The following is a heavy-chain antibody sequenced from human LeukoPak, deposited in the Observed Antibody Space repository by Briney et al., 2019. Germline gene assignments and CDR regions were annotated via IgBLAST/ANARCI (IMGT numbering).Heavy chain of an antibody. CDR1: GGPFNDYY. V-gene: IGHV4-34*01. CDR2: IRHSGST. CDR3: ARRGSWSYYYAMDV. Sequence: PSETLSLTCDVSGGPFNDYYWSWLRQPPGKGLEWLGEIRHSGSTNYNPSLKSRVTMSVDTSKNQFSLKLSSVTAADTAVYYCARRGSWSYYYAMDVWGQGTTVAVSS. D-gene: IGHD6-13*01. J-gene: IGHJ6*02.